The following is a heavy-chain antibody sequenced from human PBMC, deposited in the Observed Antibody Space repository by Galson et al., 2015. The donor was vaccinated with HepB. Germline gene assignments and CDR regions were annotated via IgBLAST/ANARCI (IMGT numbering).Heavy chain of an antibody. V-gene: IGHV3-33*01. CDR3: ARADGDYAYYFDY. D-gene: IGHD4-17*01. J-gene: IGHJ4*02. CDR2: IWYDGSNK. Sequence: SLRLSCAASGFTFSSYGMHWVRQAPGKGLEWVAVIWYDGSNKYYADSVKGRFTISRDNSKNTLYLQMNSLRAEDTAVYYCARADGDYAYYFDYWGQGTLVTASS. CDR1: GFTFSSYG.